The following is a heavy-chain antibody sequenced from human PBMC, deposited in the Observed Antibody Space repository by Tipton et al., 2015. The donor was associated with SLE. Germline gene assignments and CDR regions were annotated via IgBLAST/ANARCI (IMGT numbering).Heavy chain of an antibody. V-gene: IGHV3-11*01. CDR1: GFKFSDYY. CDR3: ARDQSRLLGY. Sequence: LSLTCAASGFKFSDYYMSWIRQAPGKGLEWVSYITNSGDDTWYADSMKGRFTISRDNAKNSLYLNMNSLRAEDTGVYFCARDQSRLLGYWGQGSLVTVSS. D-gene: IGHD6-25*01. J-gene: IGHJ4*02. CDR2: ITNSGDDT.